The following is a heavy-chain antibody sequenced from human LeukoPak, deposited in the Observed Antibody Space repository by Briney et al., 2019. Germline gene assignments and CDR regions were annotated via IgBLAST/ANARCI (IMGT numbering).Heavy chain of an antibody. D-gene: IGHD4-17*01. J-gene: IGHJ6*03. CDR2: FYYSGST. Sequence: SETLSFTCNVSGGSISSSSYYWGWIRQPPGKGLEWIGSFYYSGSTNYNPSLKSRVTISVDTSKNQFSLKLSSVTAADTAVYYCARDGSYGDYLGMDVWGKGTTVTVSS. CDR1: GGSISSSSYY. V-gene: IGHV4-39*07. CDR3: ARDGSYGDYLGMDV.